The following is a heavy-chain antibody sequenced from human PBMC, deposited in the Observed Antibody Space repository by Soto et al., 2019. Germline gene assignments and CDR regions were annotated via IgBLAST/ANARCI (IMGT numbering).Heavy chain of an antibody. CDR3: ARGADDFSSGYYYEY. CDR1: GYTFSRHG. J-gene: IGHJ4*02. V-gene: IGHV1-18*04. D-gene: IGHD3-3*01. Sequence: QVQLVQSGAEVKKPGASVPVSCKASGYTFSRHGISWVRQAPGQGLEWMAWSGNTNYAQKFQGRLTLTTNPSTRTAYMELRSLRSDDTAVYYCARGADDFSSGYYYEYWGQGTLVTVSS. CDR2: SGNT.